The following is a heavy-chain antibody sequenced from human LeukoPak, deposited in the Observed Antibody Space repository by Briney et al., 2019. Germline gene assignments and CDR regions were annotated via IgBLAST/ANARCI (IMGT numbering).Heavy chain of an antibody. CDR1: SSYG. CDR2: IYYSGTT. Sequence: SSYGMHWIRQPPGKGLEWIGTIYYSGTTYYNPSLKSRVAISVDTSRNQFSLKLSSVTAADTAVYYCAREMGSGSEFDFWGQGTLVTVSS. CDR3: AREMGSGSEFDF. J-gene: IGHJ4*02. V-gene: IGHV4-39*07. D-gene: IGHD6-19*01.